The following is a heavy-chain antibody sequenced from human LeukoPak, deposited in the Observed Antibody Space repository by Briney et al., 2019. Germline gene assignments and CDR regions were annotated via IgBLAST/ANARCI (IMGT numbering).Heavy chain of an antibody. D-gene: IGHD1-26*01. J-gene: IGHJ5*02. CDR3: ARELYSANAVNWFDP. CDR1: GFTFSSYT. Sequence: GGSLRLSCAASGFTFSSYTMHWVRQAPGKGLEWVAVISYDGSKKYYADSVKGRFTISRENSNNTLYLQTNSLRTEDTAVYYCARELYSANAVNWFDPWGQGTLVTVSS. CDR2: ISYDGSKK. V-gene: IGHV3-30-3*01.